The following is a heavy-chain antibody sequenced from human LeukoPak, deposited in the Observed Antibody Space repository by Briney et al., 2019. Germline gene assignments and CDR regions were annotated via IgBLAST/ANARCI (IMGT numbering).Heavy chain of an antibody. CDR1: GFTFSDYY. J-gene: IGHJ6*02. CDR2: ISRSGSTI. D-gene: IGHD3-3*01. V-gene: IGHV3-11*01. CDR3: ARDRIEYYDFWSGYFYYYYGMDV. Sequence: GGSLRLSCAASGFTFSDYYMSWIRQAPGKGLEWVSYISRSGSTIYYADSVKGQFTISRDNAKNSLYLQMNSLRAEDTAVYYCARDRIEYYDFWSGYFYYYYGMDVWGQGTTVTVSS.